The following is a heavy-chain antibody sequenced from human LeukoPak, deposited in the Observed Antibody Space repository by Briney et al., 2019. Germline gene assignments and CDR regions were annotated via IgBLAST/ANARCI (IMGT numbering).Heavy chain of an antibody. CDR2: INPTTGDT. CDR1: GYTFTSYY. CDR3: ARGVGAELLMVRSFGWFDP. D-gene: IGHD1-7*01. J-gene: IGHJ5*02. V-gene: IGHV1-46*01. Sequence: GASVKVSCKASGYTFTSYYMHWVRQAPGQGLEWMGIINPTTGDTNYAQKFQGRVTMTRDMSTSTVDMELSSLRSEDTAVYYCARGVGAELLMVRSFGWFDPWGQGTLVTVSS.